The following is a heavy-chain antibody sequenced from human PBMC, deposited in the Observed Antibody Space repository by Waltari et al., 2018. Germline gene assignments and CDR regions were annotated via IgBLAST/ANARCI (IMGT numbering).Heavy chain of an antibody. CDR1: GFRFGDYG. D-gene: IGHD3-10*01. CDR3: AKMRELLYNYKYNVDV. Sequence: QVQLVESGGDVVQPGESLRLSCAASGFRFGDYGMQWVRQAPGKGLEWVSFRSFDGSKMDSADSVKGRFTISRDNSKNTLYLQMNGLRAEDTAVYFCAKMRELLYNYKYNVDVWGQGTTVTVSS. V-gene: IGHV3-30*18. CDR2: RSFDGSKM. J-gene: IGHJ6*02.